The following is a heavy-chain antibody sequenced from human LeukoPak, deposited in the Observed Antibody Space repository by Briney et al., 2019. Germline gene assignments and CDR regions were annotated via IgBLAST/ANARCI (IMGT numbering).Heavy chain of an antibody. D-gene: IGHD3-10*01. CDR2: IHYSGST. Sequence: PSETLSLTCTVSGGSISSSSNYWAWIRLPPGKGLEWIGSIHYSGSTYYNPSLKSRASISVDTSKNQYSLKLSSVSAADTAIYYCACLTRWGSQYFDYWGQGTLVTVSS. CDR3: ACLTRWGSQYFDY. V-gene: IGHV4-39*01. CDR1: GGSISSSSNY. J-gene: IGHJ4*02.